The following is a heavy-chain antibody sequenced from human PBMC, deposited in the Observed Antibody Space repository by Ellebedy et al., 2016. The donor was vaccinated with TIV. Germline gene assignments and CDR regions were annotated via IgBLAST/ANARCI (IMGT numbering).Heavy chain of an antibody. CDR3: VRRRAVTSSYYGSDV. CDR1: GFSLSTRAVA. CDR2: IYWDDDK. V-gene: IGHV2-5*02. J-gene: IGHJ6*02. Sequence: SGPTLVKPTQPLTLTCTFSGFSLSTRAVAVAWIRQPPGMPLEWLALIYWDDDKRYSPYLKSRLTITKDTSKNQVVLTMTNMNPVDTATYYCVRRRAVTSSYYGSDVWGPGTTVTVSS. D-gene: IGHD2-2*01.